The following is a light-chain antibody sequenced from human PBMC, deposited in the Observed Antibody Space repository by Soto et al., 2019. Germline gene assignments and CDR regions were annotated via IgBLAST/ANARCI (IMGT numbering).Light chain of an antibody. V-gene: IGLV2-11*01. CDR2: DVT. CDR3: CSYAGTYTV. Sequence: QSALTQPRSVSGSPGQSVTISCTGTSSDVGVYNYISWYQQNPGKAPKLMIYDVTKRPSGVPDRFSVSKSGKTASLTISGLQAEDEEEYFCCSYAGTYTVFGGGTKVTVL. CDR1: SSDVGVYNY. J-gene: IGLJ2*01.